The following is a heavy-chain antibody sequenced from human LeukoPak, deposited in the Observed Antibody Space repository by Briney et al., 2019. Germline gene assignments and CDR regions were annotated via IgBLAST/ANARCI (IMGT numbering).Heavy chain of an antibody. CDR1: GGTFSSYA. Sequence: SVKVSCKASGGTFSSYAISWVRQAPGQGLEWMGGIIPIFGTANYAQKLQGRVTMTTDTSTSTAYMELRSLRSDDTAVYYCARYPPLKYSSSSLGWFDPWGQGTLVTVSS. CDR3: ARYPPLKYSSSSLGWFDP. CDR2: IIPIFGTA. J-gene: IGHJ5*02. V-gene: IGHV1-69*05. D-gene: IGHD6-6*01.